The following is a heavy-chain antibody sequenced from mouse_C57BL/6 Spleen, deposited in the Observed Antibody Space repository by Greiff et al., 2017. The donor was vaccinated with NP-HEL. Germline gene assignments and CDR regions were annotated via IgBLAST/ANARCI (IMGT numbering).Heavy chain of an antibody. J-gene: IGHJ3*01. D-gene: IGHD4-1*01. V-gene: IGHV1-76*01. CDR3: AREGLTGTIAY. CDR2: IYPGSGNT. Sequence: VKLVESGAELVRPGASVKLSCKASGYTFTDYYINWVKQRPGQGLEWIARIYPGSGNTYYNEKFKGKATLTAEKSSSTAYMQLSSLTSEDSAVYFCAREGLTGTIAYWGQGTLVTVSA. CDR1: GYTFTDYY.